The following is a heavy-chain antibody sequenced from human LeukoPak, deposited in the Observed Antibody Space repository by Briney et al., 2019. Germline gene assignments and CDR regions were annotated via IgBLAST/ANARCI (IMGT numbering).Heavy chain of an antibody. CDR2: ISAYNGNT. D-gene: IGHD2-21*02. Sequence: ASVKVSFKASGYTFTSYGISWVRQAPGQGLEWMGWISAYNGNTNYAQKLQGRVTMTTDTSTSTAYMELRSLRSDDTAVYYCARGRWGEGDYYFDYWGQGTLVTVSS. CDR3: ARGRWGEGDYYFDY. V-gene: IGHV1-18*01. J-gene: IGHJ4*02. CDR1: GYTFTSYG.